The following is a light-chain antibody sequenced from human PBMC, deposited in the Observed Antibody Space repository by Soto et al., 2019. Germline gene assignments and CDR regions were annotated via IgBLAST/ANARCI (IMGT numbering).Light chain of an antibody. V-gene: IGKV2-30*02. CDR2: KVS. CDR3: MQGTHWPIT. CDR1: QSLVHSDGIAY. J-gene: IGKJ5*01. Sequence: DVVMTQSPLSLPVTLGQPASISCRSNQSLVHSDGIAYFSWFQQRPGRSPRRLIYKVSNRDSGVPARFSGSGSGTDFALKISRVEAEDVGVCYCMQGTHWPITFGQRRRLEIK.